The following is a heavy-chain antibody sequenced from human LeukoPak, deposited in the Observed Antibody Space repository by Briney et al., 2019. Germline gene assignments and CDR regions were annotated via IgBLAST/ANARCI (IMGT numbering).Heavy chain of an antibody. D-gene: IGHD1-26*01. CDR2: IYYSGST. CDR1: GGSISSGGYY. V-gene: IGHV4-31*03. CDR3: ARIGVVGATNFDY. J-gene: IGHJ4*02. Sequence: SETLSLTCTVSGGSISSGGYYWSWIRQHPGKGLEWIGYIYYSGSTYYNPSLKSRVTISVDTSKNQFSLKLSSVTAADTVVYYCARIGVVGATNFDYWGQGTLVTVSS.